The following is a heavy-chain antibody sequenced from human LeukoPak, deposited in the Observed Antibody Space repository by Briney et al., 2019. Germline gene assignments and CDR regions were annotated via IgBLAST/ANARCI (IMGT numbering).Heavy chain of an antibody. Sequence: SETLSLTCTVSGGSISSYYWSWIRQPPGKGLEWIGYIYYSGSTNYNPSLKSRVTISVDTSKNQFSLKLSSVTAADTAVYYCARGIGSGWYDAFDIWGQGTMVTVSS. CDR3: ARGIGSGWYDAFDI. CDR2: IYYSGST. J-gene: IGHJ3*02. V-gene: IGHV4-59*01. CDR1: GGSISSYY. D-gene: IGHD6-19*01.